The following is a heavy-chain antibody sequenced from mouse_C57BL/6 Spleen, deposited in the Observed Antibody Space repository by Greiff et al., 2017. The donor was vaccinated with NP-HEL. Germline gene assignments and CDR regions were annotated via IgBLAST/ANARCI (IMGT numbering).Heavy chain of an antibody. CDR1: GFNITDYY. CDR2: IGPEDGDT. J-gene: IGHJ1*03. D-gene: IGHD2-1*01. CDR3: TRYGNYGYFDV. Sequence: VQLQQSGAELVRPGASVKLSCTASGFNITDYYMHWVNQRPEQGLEWIGRIGPEDGDTEYAPKFQGKATMTADTSSNTAYLQLSSLTSEDTAVYYCTRYGNYGYFDVWGTGTTVTVSS. V-gene: IGHV14-1*01.